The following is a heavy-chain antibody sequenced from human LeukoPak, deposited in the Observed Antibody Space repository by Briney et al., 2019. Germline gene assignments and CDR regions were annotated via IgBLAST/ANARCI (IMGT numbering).Heavy chain of an antibody. Sequence: GGSLRLSCAASGFTFSSYSMNWVRQAPGRGLEWVSSISGSSSYIYYADSVRGRFTISRDNAKNSLYLQMNGLRAEDTAVYYCARDSTPASSTSPFDYWGQGILVTVSS. CDR2: ISGSSSYI. V-gene: IGHV3-21*01. J-gene: IGHJ4*02. D-gene: IGHD2-2*01. CDR3: ARDSTPASSTSPFDY. CDR1: GFTFSSYS.